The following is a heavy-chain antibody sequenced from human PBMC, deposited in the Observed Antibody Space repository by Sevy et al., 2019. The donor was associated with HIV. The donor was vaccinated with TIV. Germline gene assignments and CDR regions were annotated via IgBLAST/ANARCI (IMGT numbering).Heavy chain of an antibody. CDR1: GFTVSSNY. CDR3: ARGIYDILTGYYPYFDY. CDR2: IYSGGST. Sequence: GGSLRLSCAAPGFTVSSNYMSWVRQAPGKGLEWVSVIYSGGSTYYADSVKGRFTISRDNSKNTLYLQMNSLRAEDTAVYYCARGIYDILTGYYPYFDYWGQGTLVTVSS. D-gene: IGHD3-9*01. J-gene: IGHJ4*02. V-gene: IGHV3-53*01.